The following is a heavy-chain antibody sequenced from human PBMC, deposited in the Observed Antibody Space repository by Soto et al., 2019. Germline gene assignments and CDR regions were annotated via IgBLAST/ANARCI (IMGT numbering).Heavy chain of an antibody. D-gene: IGHD3-9*01. J-gene: IGHJ3*02. V-gene: IGHV3-9*01. Sequence: DVQLVESGGGLVQPGRSLRLSCAASGFTFDDYAMHWVRQAPGKGLEWVSGISWNSGSIGYADSVKGRFTISRDNAKNSLYLQMNSLRAEDTALYYCAKDSEDDILTGYSDAFDIWGQGTMVTVSS. CDR2: ISWNSGSI. CDR3: AKDSEDDILTGYSDAFDI. CDR1: GFTFDDYA.